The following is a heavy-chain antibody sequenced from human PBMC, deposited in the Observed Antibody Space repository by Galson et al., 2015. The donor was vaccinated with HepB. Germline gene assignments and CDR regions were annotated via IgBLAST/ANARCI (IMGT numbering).Heavy chain of an antibody. CDR2: ISNRSNYT. CDR3: ARERYCYSSSCYYYNYHGMDV. CDR1: RFTFSDYH. Sequence: SLRLSCAASRFTFSDYHMSWIRQAPGKGLEWVSYISNRSNYTNYADSVRGRFTISRDNAKNSLYLQMTSLRVDDTAVYYCARERYCYSSSCYYYNYHGMDVWGQGTTVTVSS. D-gene: IGHD2/OR15-2a*01. V-gene: IGHV3-11*05. J-gene: IGHJ6*02.